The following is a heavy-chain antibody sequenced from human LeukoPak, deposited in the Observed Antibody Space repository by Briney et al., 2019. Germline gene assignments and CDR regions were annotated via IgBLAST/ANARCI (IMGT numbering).Heavy chain of an antibody. Sequence: PGGSLRLSCAASGLTFSSYWMSWVRQAPGKGLELVANIKQDGSEKHYVDSVTGRFTISRDNTKNSLYLQMNSLRADDTAVYCCARDLAGPPQEAFDIWGQGTMVTVSS. CDR2: IKQDGSEK. CDR1: GLTFSSYW. J-gene: IGHJ3*02. CDR3: ARDLAGPPQEAFDI. V-gene: IGHV3-7*01.